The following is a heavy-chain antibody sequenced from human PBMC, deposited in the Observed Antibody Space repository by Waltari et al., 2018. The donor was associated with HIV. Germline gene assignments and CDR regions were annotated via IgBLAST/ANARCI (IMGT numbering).Heavy chain of an antibody. J-gene: IGHJ4*02. V-gene: IGHV4-61*02. CDR3: ASEATAAIGRRFDY. CDR1: GGSISSGNYY. CDR2: IYTRGRA. D-gene: IGHD2-2*01. Sequence: QVQLQESGPGLVKPSQTLSLPCSVSGGSISSGNYYWSWTRQPAGKGLEWIGHIYTRGRANYNPSLKSRVTMSLDTSRDQFSLNLSSVTAADTAVYYCASEATAAIGRRFDYWGQGTLVTVSS.